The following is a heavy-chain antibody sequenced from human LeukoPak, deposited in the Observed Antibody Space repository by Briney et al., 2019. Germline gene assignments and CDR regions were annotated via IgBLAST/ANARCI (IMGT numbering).Heavy chain of an antibody. CDR3: ASGIAAAGKGTVDY. CDR1: GGSISSYY. D-gene: IGHD6-13*01. CDR2: IYYSGST. V-gene: IGHV4-59*08. J-gene: IGHJ4*02. Sequence: SETLSLTCTVSGGSISSYYWSWIRQPPGKGLEWIGYIYYSGSTNYNPSLKSRVTISVDTSKNQFSLKLSSVTAADTAVYYCASGIAAAGKGTVDYWGQGTLVTVSS.